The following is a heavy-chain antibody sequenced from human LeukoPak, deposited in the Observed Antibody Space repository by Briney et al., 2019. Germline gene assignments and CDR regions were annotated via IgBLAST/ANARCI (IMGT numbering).Heavy chain of an antibody. Sequence: PGGSLRLSCAASGFTFSSYSMNWVRQAPGKGLEWVSSISSSSSYIYYADSVKGRFTISRDNAKNSLYLQMNSLIAEDTAVYYCARDLEGSGSYSYWGQGTLVTVSS. V-gene: IGHV3-21*01. J-gene: IGHJ4*02. CDR3: ARDLEGSGSYSY. CDR2: ISSSSSYI. CDR1: GFTFSSYS. D-gene: IGHD3-10*01.